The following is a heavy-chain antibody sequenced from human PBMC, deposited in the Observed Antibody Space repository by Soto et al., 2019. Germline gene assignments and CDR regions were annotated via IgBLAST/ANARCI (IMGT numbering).Heavy chain of an antibody. D-gene: IGHD2-2*01. Sequence: GGSLRLSCAASGFTFSSYGMHWVRQAPGKGLEWVAVISYDGSNKYYADSVKGRFTISRDNSKNTLYLQMNSLRAEDTAVYYCAKENEDIVVVPAAIDYWGQGTLVTVSS. V-gene: IGHV3-30*18. J-gene: IGHJ4*02. CDR2: ISYDGSNK. CDR1: GFTFSSYG. CDR3: AKENEDIVVVPAAIDY.